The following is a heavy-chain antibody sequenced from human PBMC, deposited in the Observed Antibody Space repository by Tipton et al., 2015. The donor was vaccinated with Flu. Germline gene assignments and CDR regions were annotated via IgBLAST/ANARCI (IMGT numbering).Heavy chain of an antibody. J-gene: IGHJ4*02. D-gene: IGHD6-19*01. CDR2: IYTSGST. V-gene: IGHV4-4*07. Sequence: LRLSCTVSGGSISSYYWSWIRQPAGKGLEWIGRIYTSGSTNYNPPLKSRVTMSVDTSKNQFSLKLSSVTAADTAVYYCARGDSSGCFDYWGQGTLVTVSS. CDR1: GGSISSYY. CDR3: ARGDSSGCFDY.